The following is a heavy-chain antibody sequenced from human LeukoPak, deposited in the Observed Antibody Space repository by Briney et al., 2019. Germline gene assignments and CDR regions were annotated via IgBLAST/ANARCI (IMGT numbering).Heavy chain of an antibody. CDR1: GFTFSSYA. CDR3: AKDGAGGSFDY. CDR2: ISYDGSNK. V-gene: IGHV3-30*18. J-gene: IGHJ4*02. Sequence: PGGSLRLSCAASGFTFSSYAMSWVRQAPGKGLEWVAVISYDGSNKYYADSVKGRFTISRDNSKNTLYLQMNSLRAEDTAVYYCAKDGAGGSFDYWGQGTLVTVSS. D-gene: IGHD1-26*01.